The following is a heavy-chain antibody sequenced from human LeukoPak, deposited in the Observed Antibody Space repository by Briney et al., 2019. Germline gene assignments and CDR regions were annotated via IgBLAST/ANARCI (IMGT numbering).Heavy chain of an antibody. J-gene: IGHJ4*02. CDR1: GGSISSSTYS. V-gene: IGHV4-39*01. CDR3: ARHVRLTYSSGYLDY. CDR2: IYYTGTT. D-gene: IGHD3-22*01. Sequence: SETLSLTCTVSGGSISSSTYSWRWIRQPPGKGLEWIGNIYYTGTTYYHPSLKSRVTISIDTSRNQFSLKLSSVTAADTAVYYCARHVRLTYSSGYLDYWGQGTLVTVSS.